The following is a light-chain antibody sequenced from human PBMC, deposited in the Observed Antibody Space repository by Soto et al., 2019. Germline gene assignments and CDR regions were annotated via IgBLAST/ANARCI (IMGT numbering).Light chain of an antibody. CDR3: CSYAGYSTYV. J-gene: IGLJ1*01. CDR1: SSDVGSYDL. Sequence: QSALTQPASVSGSPGQSITISCTGTSSDVGSYDLVSWFQQHPGKAPKVMIYEVTKRPSGVSNRFSGSKSGNTASLTISGLQAEDEADYYCCSYAGYSTYVFGTGTKLTVL. V-gene: IGLV2-23*02. CDR2: EVT.